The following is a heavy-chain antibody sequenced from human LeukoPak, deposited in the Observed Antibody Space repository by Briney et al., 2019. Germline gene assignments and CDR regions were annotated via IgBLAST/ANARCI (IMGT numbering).Heavy chain of an antibody. V-gene: IGHV4-34*01. CDR3: ARGPTWRPSFDY. Sequence: PSETLSLTCAVYGGSFSGYYWSWIRQPPGKGLEWIGEINHSGSTNYNPSLKSRVTISVDTSKNQFSLKLSSVTAADTAVYYCARGPTWRPSFDYWGQGTLVTVSS. D-gene: IGHD3-16*01. CDR1: GGSFSGYY. J-gene: IGHJ4*02. CDR2: INHSGST.